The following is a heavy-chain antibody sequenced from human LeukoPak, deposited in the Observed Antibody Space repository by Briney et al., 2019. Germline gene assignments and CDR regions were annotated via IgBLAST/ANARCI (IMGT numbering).Heavy chain of an antibody. V-gene: IGHV4-59*12. Sequence: PSETLSLTCTVSGGSISSSYWSWIRQPPGKGLEWIGYISYSGSTNYNPSLKSRITISVDTSNKHFSLKLSSVTAADTAVYYCARDSVVVVPAARVGYYYYGMDVWGQGTTVTVSS. CDR2: ISYSGST. CDR1: GGSISSSY. CDR3: ARDSVVVVPAARVGYYYYGMDV. D-gene: IGHD2-2*01. J-gene: IGHJ6*02.